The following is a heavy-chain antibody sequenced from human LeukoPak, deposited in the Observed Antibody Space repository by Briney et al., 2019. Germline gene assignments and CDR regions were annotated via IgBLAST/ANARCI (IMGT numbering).Heavy chain of an antibody. Sequence: GGSLRLSCAASGFTFSSYSMNWVRQAPGKGLEWASSISSSSSYIYYADSVKGRFTISRDNAKNSLYLQMNSLRAEDTAVYYCASPAIAGQNWFDPWGQGTLVTVSS. CDR3: ASPAIAGQNWFDP. V-gene: IGHV3-21*01. J-gene: IGHJ5*02. CDR2: ISSSSSYI. CDR1: GFTFSSYS. D-gene: IGHD6-13*01.